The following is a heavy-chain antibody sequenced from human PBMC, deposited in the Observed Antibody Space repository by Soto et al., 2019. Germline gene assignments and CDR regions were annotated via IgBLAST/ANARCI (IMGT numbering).Heavy chain of an antibody. CDR1: GYSFTAFY. CDR2: INPNSGGT. Sequence: QVQLVQSGAEVEKPGASVKVSCKAAGYSFTAFYIHWVRQARGQGFEWLGWINPNSGGTYYSQKFRARVTLNRDTSISTAYMELTGLSSDDTSVYYCARANSILPYFYNLDVWGQGTTVTVSS. V-gene: IGHV1-2*02. D-gene: IGHD2-21*01. J-gene: IGHJ6*03. CDR3: ARANSILPYFYNLDV.